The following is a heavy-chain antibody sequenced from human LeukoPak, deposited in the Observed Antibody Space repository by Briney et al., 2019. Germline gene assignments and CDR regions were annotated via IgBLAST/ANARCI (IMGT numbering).Heavy chain of an antibody. D-gene: IGHD3-22*01. CDR2: IYYSGST. CDR3: ASSPSGYWWNFDC. Sequence: GSLRLSCAASGFTFSSYAMSWVRQPPGKGLEWIGSIYYSGSTYNNPSLKSRVTISVDTTKNQFSLKLTSVTAADTAVYYCASSPSGYWWNFDCWGQGTLVTVSS. J-gene: IGHJ4*02. CDR1: GFTFSSYA. V-gene: IGHV4-39*01.